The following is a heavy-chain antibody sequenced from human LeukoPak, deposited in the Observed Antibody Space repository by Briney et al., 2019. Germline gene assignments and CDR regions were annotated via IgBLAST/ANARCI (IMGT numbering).Heavy chain of an antibody. CDR2: IKQDASEK. Sequence: PGGSLRLSCLASGFTFGNSWMSWVRQAPGKGLQWVATIKQDASEKYYVDSVKGRFTISRDNSKNTLYLQMHSPRAEDTAVYYCANVGTYVSWFDPWGQGTLVTVSS. CDR3: ANVGTYVSWFDP. CDR1: GFTFGNSW. J-gene: IGHJ5*02. V-gene: IGHV3-7*03. D-gene: IGHD3-10*02.